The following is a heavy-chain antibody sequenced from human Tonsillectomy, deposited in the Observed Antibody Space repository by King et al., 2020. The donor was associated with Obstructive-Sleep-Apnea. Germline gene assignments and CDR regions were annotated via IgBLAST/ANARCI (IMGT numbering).Heavy chain of an antibody. Sequence: VQLVESGGGVVHPGGSLRLSCVASGFSFSEYGMHWVRQAPGKGLEWVAFVRKGDTDKFYGDSVKGRFTISRDIPENTLYLEMNSLRADDSAVYYCVKDDPVLDYWGQGALVTVSS. CDR1: GFSFSEYG. CDR3: VKDDPVLDY. J-gene: IGHJ4*02. V-gene: IGHV3-30*02. CDR2: VRKGDTDK.